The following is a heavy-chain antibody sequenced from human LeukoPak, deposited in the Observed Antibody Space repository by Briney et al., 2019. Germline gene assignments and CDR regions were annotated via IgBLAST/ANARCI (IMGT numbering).Heavy chain of an antibody. CDR2: ISGSGGST. CDR3: VEHDYGNYMGVDY. J-gene: IGHJ4*02. V-gene: IGHV3-23*01. D-gene: IGHD4-11*01. Sequence: GGSLRLSCAASGFTFSSYAMSWVRQAPGKGLEWVSTISGSGGSTYYADSVKGRFTISRDNSKNTLYLQMNSLRAEDTAVYYCVEHDYGNYMGVDYWGQGTLVTVSS. CDR1: GFTFSSYA.